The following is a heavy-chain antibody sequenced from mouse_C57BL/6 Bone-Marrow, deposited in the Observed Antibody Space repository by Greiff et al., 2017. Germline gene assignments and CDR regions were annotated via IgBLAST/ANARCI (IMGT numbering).Heavy chain of an antibody. V-gene: IGHV15-2*01. D-gene: IGHD2-1*01. CDR2: ILPSIGRT. J-gene: IGHJ1*03. CDR1: DSEVFPIAY. CDR3: ARLYYDNFHWYFDF. Sequence: QVQLQQSGSELRSPGSSVKLSCKDFDSEVFPIAYMCWVRQKPGHGFEWIGGILPSIGRTIYGEKFEDKATLDADTLSNTAYLDLNSLPSEDSAMYYCARLYYDNFHWYFDFWGTGTTVTVSA.